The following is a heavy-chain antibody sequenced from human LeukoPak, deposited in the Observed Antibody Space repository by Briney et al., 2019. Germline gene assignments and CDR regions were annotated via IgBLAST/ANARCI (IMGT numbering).Heavy chain of an antibody. D-gene: IGHD6-19*01. CDR3: ARLPGIAVAGKGLPDS. Sequence: SETLSLTCSVSGGPIRSDSYYGGWIRQPPGKGLAWIGSIYYSGSTYYNPSLKSRVTISGDTSKNQFSLKLNSVTAADTAVYYCARLPGIAVAGKGLPDSWGQGTLVTVSS. V-gene: IGHV4-39*01. J-gene: IGHJ4*02. CDR1: GGPIRSDSYY. CDR2: IYYSGST.